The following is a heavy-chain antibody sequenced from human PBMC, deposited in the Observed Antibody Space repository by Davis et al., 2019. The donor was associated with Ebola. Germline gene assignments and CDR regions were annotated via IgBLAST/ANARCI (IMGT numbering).Heavy chain of an antibody. D-gene: IGHD5-24*01. J-gene: IGHJ4*02. V-gene: IGHV3-23*01. CDR3: VRDLSYKIDY. CDR1: EFIFSNYA. Sequence: GGSLRLSCAASEFIFSNYAMNWVRQAPGKGLEWVSGISGYGDNTYYADSVEGQFTISRDNSKNTMYLQMNSLRAEDTAVYYCVRDLSYKIDYWGQGALVTVSS. CDR2: ISGYGDNT.